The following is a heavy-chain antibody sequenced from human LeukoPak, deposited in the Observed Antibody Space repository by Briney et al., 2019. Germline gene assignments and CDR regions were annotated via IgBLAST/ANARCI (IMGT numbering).Heavy chain of an antibody. CDR1: EFTFSSYS. D-gene: IGHD3-10*01. J-gene: IGHJ4*02. CDR2: ITNSGNSK. Sequence: GGSLRLPCAASEFTFSSYSMNWVRQAPGKGLEWVSYITNSGNSKSYADSVKGRFTISRDNTKNSLYLQMNSLRAEDTAVYYCARFVDQSTYYFDSWGQGTLVIVSS. CDR3: ARFVDQSTYYFDS. V-gene: IGHV3-48*01.